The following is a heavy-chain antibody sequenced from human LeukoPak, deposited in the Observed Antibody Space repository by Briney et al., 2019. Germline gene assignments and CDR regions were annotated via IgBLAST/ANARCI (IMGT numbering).Heavy chain of an antibody. CDR2: INSDGSST. D-gene: IGHD2-15*01. CDR1: GFTFSSYW. CDR3: AGFRNRLPSS. Sequence: GGSLRLSRAASGFTFSSYWMHWVRQVPGKGLVWVSRINSDGSSTRYADSVKGRFTISRDNAKNTVYLQMDSLRAEDTAVYYCAGFRNRLPSSWGQGTMVTVSS. V-gene: IGHV3-74*01. J-gene: IGHJ3*01.